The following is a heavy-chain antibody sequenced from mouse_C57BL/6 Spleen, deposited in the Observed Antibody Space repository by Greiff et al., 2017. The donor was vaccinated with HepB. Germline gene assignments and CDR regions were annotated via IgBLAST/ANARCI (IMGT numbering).Heavy chain of an antibody. V-gene: IGHV1-69*01. J-gene: IGHJ2*01. Sequence: QVQLQQPGAELVMPGASVKLSCKASGYTFTSYWMHWVKQRPGQGLEWIGEIDPSDSYTNYNHKFKGKSTLTVDKSSSTDYMQLSSLTSEDSAVYYGARSDFDYWGQGTTLTVSS. CDR1: GYTFTSYW. CDR3: ARSDFDY. CDR2: IDPSDSYT.